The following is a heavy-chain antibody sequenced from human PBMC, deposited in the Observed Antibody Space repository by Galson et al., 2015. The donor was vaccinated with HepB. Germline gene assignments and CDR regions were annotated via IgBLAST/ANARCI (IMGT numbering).Heavy chain of an antibody. V-gene: IGHV1-46*01. Sequence: SVKVSCKASGYTFTSYYMHWVRQAPGQGLEWMGIINPSGGSTSYAQKFQGRVTMTRDTSTSTVYMELSSLRSEDTAVYYCARDRQIAARFPSLDYWGQGTLVTVSS. J-gene: IGHJ4*02. CDR2: INPSGGST. D-gene: IGHD6-6*01. CDR3: ARDRQIAARFPSLDY. CDR1: GYTFTSYY.